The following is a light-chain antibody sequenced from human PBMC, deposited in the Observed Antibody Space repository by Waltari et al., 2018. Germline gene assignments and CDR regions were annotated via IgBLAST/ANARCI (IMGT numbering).Light chain of an antibody. Sequence: EIVLTQSPGTLSLSPGEGATLSCRTSQTIRTTYLAWYQQKPGQAPTLLIYGTFTRATGIPDRFTGGGAGTDFALTISSLEPEDFATYYWRQYDSSPRTFGGGTKVEIK. CDR3: RQYDSSPRT. CDR1: QTIRTTY. J-gene: IGKJ4*01. V-gene: IGKV3-20*01. CDR2: GTF.